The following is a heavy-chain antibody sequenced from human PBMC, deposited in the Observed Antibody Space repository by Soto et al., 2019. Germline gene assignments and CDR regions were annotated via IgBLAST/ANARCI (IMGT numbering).Heavy chain of an antibody. V-gene: IGHV1-8*01. CDR3: ARVSSYGDWPYYYYMDV. D-gene: IGHD4-17*01. CDR2: MNPNSGNT. CDR1: GYTFTSYD. J-gene: IGHJ6*03. Sequence: ASVKVSCKASGYTFTSYDINWVRQATGQGLEWMGWMNPNSGNTGYAQKFQGRVTMTRNTSISTAYMELSSLRSEDTAVYYCARVSSYGDWPYYYYMDVWGKGTTVTVSS.